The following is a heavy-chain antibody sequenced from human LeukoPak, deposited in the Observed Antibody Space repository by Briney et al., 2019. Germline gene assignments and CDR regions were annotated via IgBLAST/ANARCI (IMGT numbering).Heavy chain of an antibody. CDR2: IRSKANTYAT. V-gene: IGHV3-73*01. Sequence: GGSLKLSCAASGFTFSDPALHWVRQASGKGLEWVGRIRSKANTYATAYAASVEGRFTISRDDSKNTAYLQMNSLKTEDTAVYYCTRLHYYIDTSVYREASPWGKGPLVTASS. D-gene: IGHD3-22*01. CDR1: GFTFSDPA. J-gene: IGHJ5*02. CDR3: TRLHYYIDTSVYREASP.